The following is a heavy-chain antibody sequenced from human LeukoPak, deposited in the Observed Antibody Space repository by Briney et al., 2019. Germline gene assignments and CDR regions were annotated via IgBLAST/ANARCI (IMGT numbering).Heavy chain of an antibody. J-gene: IGHJ5*02. Sequence: GGSLRLSCAASGFTFSDYYMSWIRQAPGKGLEGVSYISSSGSTIYYADSVKGRFTISRDNAKNSLYLQMNSLRAEDTAVYYCARDQGSGSSNWFDPWGQGTLVTVSS. CDR2: ISSSGSTI. CDR3: ARDQGSGSSNWFDP. CDR1: GFTFSDYY. D-gene: IGHD3-10*01. V-gene: IGHV3-11*01.